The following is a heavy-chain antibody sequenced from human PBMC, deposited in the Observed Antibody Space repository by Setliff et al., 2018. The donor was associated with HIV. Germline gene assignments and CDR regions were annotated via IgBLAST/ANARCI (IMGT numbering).Heavy chain of an antibody. CDR2: ISYDGSNK. CDR3: ARVRLYNTALDY. D-gene: IGHD3-3*01. CDR1: GFSFSSYG. Sequence: GGSLRLSCAASGFSFSSYGMHWVRQAPGKGLEWVAFISYDGSNKYYGDSVKGRFTISRDNSKNTLYLQMNSLRSEDTAVYYCARVRLYNTALDYWGQGTLVTVSS. J-gene: IGHJ4*02. V-gene: IGHV3-30*03.